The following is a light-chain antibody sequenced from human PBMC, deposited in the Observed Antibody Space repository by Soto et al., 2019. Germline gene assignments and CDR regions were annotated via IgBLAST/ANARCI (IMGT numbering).Light chain of an antibody. Sequence: AIQMTQSPSSLSASVGDRVTITCRASQGIGNDLAWYQQKPGQAPRLLIYGASSRATGIQDRFSGSGSGTDFTLTIRSLQPEDFATYYCKQLNSYPITFGQGTRLEIK. J-gene: IGKJ5*01. CDR2: GAS. CDR1: QGIGND. CDR3: KQLNSYPIT. V-gene: IGKV1-13*02.